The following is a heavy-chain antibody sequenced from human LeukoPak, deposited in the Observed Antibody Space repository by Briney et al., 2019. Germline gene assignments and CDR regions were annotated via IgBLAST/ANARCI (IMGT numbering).Heavy chain of an antibody. V-gene: IGHV3-21*01. CDR2: ISSSSSYI. CDR3: ARERRYDSSGYYYY. J-gene: IGHJ4*02. Sequence: PGGSLRLSCAASGFTFSSYSMNWVGQAPGKGLELVSSISSSSSYIYYADSVKGRFTISRDNAKNSLYLQMNSLRAEDTAVYYCARERRYDSSGYYYYWGQGTLVTVSS. CDR1: GFTFSSYS. D-gene: IGHD3-22*01.